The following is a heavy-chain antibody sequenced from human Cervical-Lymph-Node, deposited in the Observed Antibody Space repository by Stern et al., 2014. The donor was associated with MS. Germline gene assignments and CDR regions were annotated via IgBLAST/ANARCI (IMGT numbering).Heavy chain of an antibody. D-gene: IGHD3-16*02. CDR3: AKTLTRSYHDPFDL. CDR1: GFTFDDYA. J-gene: IGHJ3*01. Sequence: EVHLVESGGGLVQPGRSLRLSCTASGFTFDDYAMHWVRQAPGKGLEWVSGIVWNGGSMNYADSVKGRFTISRDNAKNSLYLQMNSLKPADTAFYYCAKTLTRSYHDPFDLWGRGTLVTVSS. CDR2: IVWNGGSM. V-gene: IGHV3-9*01.